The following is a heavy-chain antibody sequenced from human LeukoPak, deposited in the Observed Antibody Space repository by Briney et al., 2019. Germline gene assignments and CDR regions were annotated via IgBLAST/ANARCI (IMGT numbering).Heavy chain of an antibody. CDR2: IYYSGST. CDR1: GGSISSGSYY. CDR3: ARDFYDSSGYYYDY. D-gene: IGHD3-22*01. V-gene: IGHV4-39*02. Sequence: SETLSLTCTVSGGSISSGSYYWGWIRQPPGRGLEWIGTIYYSGSTYYNPSLKSRVTISVDTSKNQLSLRLSSVTAADTAVYYCARDFYDSSGYYYDYWGQGTLVTVSS. J-gene: IGHJ4*02.